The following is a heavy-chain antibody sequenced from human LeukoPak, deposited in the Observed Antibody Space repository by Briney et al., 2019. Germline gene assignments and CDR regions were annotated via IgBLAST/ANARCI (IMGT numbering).Heavy chain of an antibody. J-gene: IGHJ4*02. V-gene: IGHV4-39*01. Sequence: SETLSLTCTVSGGSIKSSSYYWGWIRQPPGKGLEWIGSIYYSGSTYYNASLKSRGTISVDTSKNQFSLKLNSVTAADTAVYFCARQVVAVAGTGYFDYWGQGTLVTVSS. CDR2: IYYSGST. CDR1: GGSIKSSSYY. CDR3: ARQVVAVAGTGYFDY. D-gene: IGHD6-19*01.